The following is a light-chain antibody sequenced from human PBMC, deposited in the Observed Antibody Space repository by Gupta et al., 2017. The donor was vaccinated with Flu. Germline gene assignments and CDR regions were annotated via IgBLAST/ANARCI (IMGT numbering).Light chain of an antibody. CDR1: QGLVFSDGNTY. CDR3: MQGKHCPLT. J-gene: IGKJ4*01. V-gene: IGKV2-30*01. CDR2: NLS. Sequence: DVVLTQSPVSLPVTLGQPASISCRSSQGLVFSDGNTYLHWFQQRPGQSPRRLIYNLSNRDSGVPDRFSGSGSGIDFTLTISRVEAEDVGIYYCMQGKHCPLTFGGGTKVEIK.